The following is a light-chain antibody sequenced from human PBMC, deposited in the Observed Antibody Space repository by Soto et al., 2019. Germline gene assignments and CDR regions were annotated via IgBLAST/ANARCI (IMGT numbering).Light chain of an antibody. Sequence: QSVLTQPASVSGSPGQSIPISCPGTSSDVVGYNYVSWYQHHPGKAPKLMIYDVSNRPSGVSNRFSGSKSGNTASLTISGLQPEDEADYYCCSYTTSNTRQIVFGTGTKVTVL. J-gene: IGLJ1*01. CDR2: DVS. CDR1: SSDVVGYNY. CDR3: CSYTTSNTRQIV. V-gene: IGLV2-14*03.